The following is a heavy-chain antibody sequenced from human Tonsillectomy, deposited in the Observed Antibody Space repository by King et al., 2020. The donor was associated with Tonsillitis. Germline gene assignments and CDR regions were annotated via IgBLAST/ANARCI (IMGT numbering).Heavy chain of an antibody. Sequence: VKLVESGGGLVKPGGSLRLSCAASGFTFNDYYMSWIRQAPGKGLEWVSYISSGSGYTKYSDSVKGRFTISRDNAKNSLFLQMNSLRAEDTAVYYCARDPTYDFEPDYWGQGTLVTVSS. D-gene: IGHD3-22*01. J-gene: IGHJ4*02. V-gene: IGHV3-11*05. CDR2: ISSGSGYT. CDR1: GFTFNDYY. CDR3: ARDPTYDFEPDY.